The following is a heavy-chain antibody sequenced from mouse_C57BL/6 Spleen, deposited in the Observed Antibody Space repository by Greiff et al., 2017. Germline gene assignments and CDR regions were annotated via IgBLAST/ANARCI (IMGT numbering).Heavy chain of an antibody. Sequence: EVNVVESGGGLVQPGGSLSLSCAASGFTFTDYYMSWVRQPPGKALEWLGFIRNKANGYTKEYSASVKGRFTISRDNYQSILYLQMNALRAEDSATYYCARYIGCYYVGYYAMDYWGQGTSVTVSS. D-gene: IGHD1-1*01. V-gene: IGHV7-3*01. CDR3: ARYIGCYYVGYYAMDY. CDR1: GFTFTDYY. J-gene: IGHJ4*01. CDR2: IRNKANGYTK.